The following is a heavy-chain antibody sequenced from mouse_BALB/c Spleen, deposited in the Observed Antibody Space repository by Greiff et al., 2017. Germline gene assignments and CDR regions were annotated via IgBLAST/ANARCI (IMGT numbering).Heavy chain of an antibody. CDR2: ISYSGST. D-gene: IGHD1-1*01. CDR3: ATHYYGSRRGYAMDY. CDR1: GDSITSGY. Sequence: EVKLMESGPSLVNPSQTLSLTCSVTGDSITSGYWNWIRKFPGNKLEYMGYISYSGSTYYNPSLKSRISITRDTSKNQYYLQLNSVTTEDTATYYCATHYYGSRRGYAMDYWGQGTSVTVSS. J-gene: IGHJ4*01. V-gene: IGHV3-8*02.